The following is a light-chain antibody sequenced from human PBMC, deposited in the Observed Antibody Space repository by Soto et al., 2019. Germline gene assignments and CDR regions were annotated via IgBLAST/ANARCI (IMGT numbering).Light chain of an antibody. V-gene: IGKV1-5*01. CDR2: DAS. Sequence: DIQMTQSPSTLSASVGDRVTITCRASQSISSWLAWYQQKPGKAPKLLIYDASSLESGVPSRFSGSGSGTEFTLTISSLQSEDFATYYCQQYDSILGTFGPGTKV. CDR3: QQYDSILGT. J-gene: IGKJ1*01. CDR1: QSISSW.